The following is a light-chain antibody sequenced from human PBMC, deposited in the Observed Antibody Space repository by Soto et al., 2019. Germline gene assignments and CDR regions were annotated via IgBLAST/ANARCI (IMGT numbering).Light chain of an antibody. CDR3: CSFSTSGTHV. V-gene: IGLV2-14*01. Sequence: QSALTQPASVSGSPGQAITISFTGTSSDVGTYDYVSWHQQHPGKAPKLIIYDVNNRPSGVSSRFSGSKSGNTASLTISGLQAEDEADYYCCSFSTSGTHVFGTGTKLTVL. J-gene: IGLJ1*01. CDR1: SSDVGTYDY. CDR2: DVN.